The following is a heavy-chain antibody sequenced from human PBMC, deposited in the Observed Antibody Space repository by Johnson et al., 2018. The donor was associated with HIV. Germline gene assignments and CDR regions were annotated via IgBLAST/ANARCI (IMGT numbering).Heavy chain of an antibody. D-gene: IGHD6-6*01. Sequence: QVQLVESGGGVVRPGGSLRLSCAASGFIFSDYYMSWIRQAPGKGLERVSYISSSGRTLDYADSVQGRFPISRDNPKNTLYLQMNSLRAEDTAVYYCARERPAYSSSSSHAFDIWGQGTMVTVSS. J-gene: IGHJ3*02. CDR2: ISSSGRTL. V-gene: IGHV3-11*04. CDR3: ARERPAYSSSSSHAFDI. CDR1: GFIFSDYY.